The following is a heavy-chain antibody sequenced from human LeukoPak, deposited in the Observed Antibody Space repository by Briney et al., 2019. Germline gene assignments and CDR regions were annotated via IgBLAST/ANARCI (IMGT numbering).Heavy chain of an antibody. D-gene: IGHD3-10*01. CDR3: ARHTAVWFGESFFDY. CDR1: GGSISSYY. CDR2: IYYSGST. J-gene: IGHJ4*02. Sequence: PSETLSLTCTVSGGSISSYYWSCIRQPPGKGLEWIGFIYYSGSTNYNPSLKSRVTISVDTSKNQFSLKLSSVTAADTAVYYCARHTAVWFGESFFDYWGQGTLVTVSS. V-gene: IGHV4-59*08.